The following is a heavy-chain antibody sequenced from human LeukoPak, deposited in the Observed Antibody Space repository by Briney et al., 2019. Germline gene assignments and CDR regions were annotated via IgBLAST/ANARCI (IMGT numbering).Heavy chain of an antibody. CDR1: GFPFTDAW. J-gene: IGHJ6*03. CDR2: IKSKTDGGTA. Sequence: GGSLRLSCVVSGFPFTDAWTSWVRQAPGKGLEWVGRIKSKTDGGTADYAAPVRGRFTMWRDDARSALYLQMNSLQTEDTAVYYCTPDLMDVWGKETTVTVSS. CDR3: TPDLMDV. V-gene: IGHV3-15*01.